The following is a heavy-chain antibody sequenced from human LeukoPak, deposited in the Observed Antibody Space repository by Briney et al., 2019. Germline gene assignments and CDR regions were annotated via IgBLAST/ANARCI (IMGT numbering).Heavy chain of an antibody. Sequence: PGGSLRLSCAASGFTFSSHWMSWVRQAPGKGLEWVANINQDGTEQYYVDSVKGRFTISRDNAKNSLYLQMNSLRAEDTAVYYCARLGVVPAAMVDYWGQGTLVTVSS. CDR2: INQDGTEQ. J-gene: IGHJ4*02. CDR1: GFTFSSHW. CDR3: ARLGVVPAAMVDY. V-gene: IGHV3-7*03. D-gene: IGHD2-2*01.